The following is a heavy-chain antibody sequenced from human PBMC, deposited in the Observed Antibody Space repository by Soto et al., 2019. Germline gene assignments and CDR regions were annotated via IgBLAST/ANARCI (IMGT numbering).Heavy chain of an antibody. CDR2: IIPLFGTA. J-gene: IGHJ5*02. D-gene: IGHD1-1*01. V-gene: IGHV1-69*01. Sequence: QVQLLQSGAELKRPGSSVKVSCKASGETFSTFAITWVRQAPGHGPEWMGGIIPLFGTAHYARRFEDRVTMTADESTSTAYMELRSLTSEDTAIYYCARGSPCSTTTCWLNEVWFDPWGQGTLVTVST. CDR1: GETFSTFA. CDR3: ARGSPCSTTTCWLNEVWFDP.